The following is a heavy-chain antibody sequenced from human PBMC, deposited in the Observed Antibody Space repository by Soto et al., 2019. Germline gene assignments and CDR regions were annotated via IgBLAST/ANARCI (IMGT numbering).Heavy chain of an antibody. CDR3: TTIGIVPAALTHDY. CDR2: ISGSGGST. CDR1: GFTFSSYA. Sequence: GGSLRLSCAASGFTFSSYAMSWVRQAPGKGLEWVSAISGSGGSTYYADSVKGRFTISRDNSKNTLYLQMNSLRAEDTAVYYCTTIGIVPAALTHDYWGQGTLVTVSS. D-gene: IGHD2-2*01. J-gene: IGHJ4*02. V-gene: IGHV3-23*01.